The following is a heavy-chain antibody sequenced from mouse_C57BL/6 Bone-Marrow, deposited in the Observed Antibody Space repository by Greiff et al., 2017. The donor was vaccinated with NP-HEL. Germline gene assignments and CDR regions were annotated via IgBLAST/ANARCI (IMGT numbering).Heavy chain of an antibody. CDR3: ARRLRHYFDD. D-gene: IGHD1-1*01. Sequence: EVKLMESGGDLVKPGGSLKLSCAASGFTFSSYGMSWVRQTPDKRLEWVATISSGGSYTYYPDSVKGRCTISRDNAKNTLYLQMSSLKSEDTAMYYCARRLRHYFDDWGQGTTLTVSS. V-gene: IGHV5-6*02. CDR2: ISSGGSYT. J-gene: IGHJ2*01. CDR1: GFTFSSYG.